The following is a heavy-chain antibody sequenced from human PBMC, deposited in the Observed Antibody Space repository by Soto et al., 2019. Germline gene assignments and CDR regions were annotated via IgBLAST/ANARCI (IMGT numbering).Heavy chain of an antibody. CDR1: GYTFSSYD. CDR3: ATQQHLAEVFDY. D-gene: IGHD6-13*01. CDR2: MNPNSGNT. J-gene: IGHJ4*02. V-gene: IGHV1-8*01. Sequence: ASVKVSCKASGYTFSSYDINWVRQATGQGLEWMGWMNPNSGNTGYAQKFQGRVTMTRNTSISTAYMELSSLTSDDTAVYYFATQQHLAEVFDYWAQGTLVTVSS.